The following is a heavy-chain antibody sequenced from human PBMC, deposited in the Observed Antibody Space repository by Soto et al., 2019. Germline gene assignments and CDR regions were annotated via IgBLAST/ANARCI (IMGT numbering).Heavy chain of an antibody. CDR2: ISSNGGST. J-gene: IGHJ5*02. V-gene: IGHV3-64D*06. CDR3: VKDLCSGGSCYSFWFDP. D-gene: IGHD2-15*01. CDR1: GFTFSSYA. Sequence: GGSLRLSCSASGFTFSSYAMHWVRQAPGKGLEYVSAISSNGGSTYYADSVKGRFTISRDNSKNTLYLQMSSLRAEDTAVYYCVKDLCSGGSCYSFWFDPWGQGTLVTVS.